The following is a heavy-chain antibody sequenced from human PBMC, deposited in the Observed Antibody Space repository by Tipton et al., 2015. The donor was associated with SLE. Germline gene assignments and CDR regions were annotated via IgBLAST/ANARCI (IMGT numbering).Heavy chain of an antibody. D-gene: IGHD3-9*01. J-gene: IGHJ5*02. CDR2: IYYSGST. V-gene: IGHV4-39*07. CDR3: ARAERGAYNILTGYLASNWFDP. Sequence: TLSLTCTVSGGSVISNSYYWGWIRQPPGKGLEWIGRIYYSGSTSYNPSLKSRVTISVDTSKNQFSLTLSSVTAADTAVYYCARAERGAYNILTGYLASNWFDPWGQGTLVTVSS. CDR1: GGSVISNSYY.